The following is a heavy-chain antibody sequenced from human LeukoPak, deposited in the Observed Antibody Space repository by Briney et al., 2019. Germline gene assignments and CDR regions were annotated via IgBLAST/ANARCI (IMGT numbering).Heavy chain of an antibody. V-gene: IGHV4-34*01. CDR2: INHSGST. CDR1: GGSFSGYY. J-gene: IGHJ3*02. Sequence: SETLSLTCAVYGGSFSGYYWSWIRQPPGKGLEWIGEINHSGSTNYNPSLKSRVTISVDTSKNQFSLKLSSVTAADTAVYYCAGEKRERISDAFDIWGQGTMVTVSS. CDR3: AGEKRERISDAFDI. D-gene: IGHD1-1*01.